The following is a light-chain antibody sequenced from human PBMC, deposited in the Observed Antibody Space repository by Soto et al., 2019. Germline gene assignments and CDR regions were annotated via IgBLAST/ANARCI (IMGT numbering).Light chain of an antibody. V-gene: IGKV1-5*03. CDR3: QRYNGNSRT. CDR1: QSISNW. J-gene: IGKJ1*01. CDR2: QAS. Sequence: DFQITQSPSTLSASVGDTVTITCRASQSISNWLAWYQQKPGEAPKLLIYQASSLASGVPSRFSGSGSGTEFTLTVASLQPDDFATYYCQRYNGNSRTFGQGTKVEIK.